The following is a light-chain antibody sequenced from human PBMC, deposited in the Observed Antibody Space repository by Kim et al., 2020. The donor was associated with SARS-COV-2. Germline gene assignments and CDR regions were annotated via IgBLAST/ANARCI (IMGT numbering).Light chain of an antibody. CDR2: EDN. Sequence: KTVTISRTRSSSSIDSNYVQWYQQRPGSAPPTVIYEDNQRPSGVTDRFSGSIDSSSNSASLTISGLKTEDEADYYCQSYDSSNLWVFGGGTQLTVL. V-gene: IGLV6-57*03. J-gene: IGLJ3*02. CDR3: QSYDSSNLWV. CDR1: SSSIDSNY.